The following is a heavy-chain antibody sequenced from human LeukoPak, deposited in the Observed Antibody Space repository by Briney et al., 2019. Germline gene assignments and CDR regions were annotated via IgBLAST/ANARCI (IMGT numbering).Heavy chain of an antibody. J-gene: IGHJ5*02. Sequence: ASVKVSCKASGYTFTSYAMHWVRQAPGQRLEWMGWINAGNGNTKYSQKFQGRVTITRDTSASTAYMELSSLRSEDTAVYYCARDRAMVNWFDPWGQGTLVTVSS. CDR3: ARDRAMVNWFDP. CDR1: GYTFTSYA. V-gene: IGHV1-3*01. CDR2: INAGNGNT. D-gene: IGHD2-8*01.